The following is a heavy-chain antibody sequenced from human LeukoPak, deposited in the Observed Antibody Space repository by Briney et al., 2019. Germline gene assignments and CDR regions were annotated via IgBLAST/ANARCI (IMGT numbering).Heavy chain of an antibody. CDR2: IYFSGST. V-gene: IGHV4-59*01. D-gene: IGHD3-22*01. J-gene: IGHJ3*02. Sequence: SETLSLTCTVSGGSISRYYWSWIRQPPGKGLEWIGYIYFSGSTNYNPSLKSRFTISVDTSKNQFSLKLSSVTAADTAVYYCARGKDYYDSSGSPYDALDIWGQGTMVPVSS. CDR3: ARGKDYYDSSGSPYDALDI. CDR1: GGSISRYY.